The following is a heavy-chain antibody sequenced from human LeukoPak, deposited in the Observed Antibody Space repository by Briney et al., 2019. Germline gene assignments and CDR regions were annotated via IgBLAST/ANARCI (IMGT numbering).Heavy chain of an antibody. V-gene: IGHV4-59*01. J-gene: IGHJ4*02. CDR3: ASQISGSYLPRLDY. CDR2: IYYSGST. D-gene: IGHD1-26*01. Sequence: PSETLSLTCTVSGGSISSSDWSLMRQPPGKGLEWIGYIYYSGSTNYNPSLKSRVTISVDTSKNQFSLKLSSVTAADTAVYYRASQISGSYLPRLDYWGQGTLVTVSS. CDR1: GGSISSSD.